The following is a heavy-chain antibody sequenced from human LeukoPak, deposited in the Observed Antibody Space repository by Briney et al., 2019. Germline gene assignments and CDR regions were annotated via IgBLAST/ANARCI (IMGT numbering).Heavy chain of an antibody. V-gene: IGHV4-59*01. Sequence: SETLSLTCTVSGVSISNYYWSWIRQPPGKGLEWIGYIYYSGSTNYNPSLKGRVTISVDRTKNHFSLKLSSVTAADTAVYYCARVEYYGSREIWGQGTLVTVSS. CDR1: GVSISNYY. J-gene: IGHJ4*02. CDR2: IYYSGST. D-gene: IGHD3-10*01. CDR3: ARVEYYGSREI.